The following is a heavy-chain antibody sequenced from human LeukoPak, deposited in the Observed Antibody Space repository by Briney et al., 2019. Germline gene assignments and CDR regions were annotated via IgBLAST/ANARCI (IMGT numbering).Heavy chain of an antibody. J-gene: IGHJ5*02. V-gene: IGHV3-48*02. CDR3: ARDRYGSSGPNGWFDP. CDR2: INSRSSIK. Sequence: GGSLRLSCAASSGFTFSDYSMNWVRQARGKGLEWVSYINSRSSIKYYADSVRGRFTISRDNAKNSLFLQMNSLRDEDTAVYYCARDRYGSSGPNGWFDPWGQGTLVTVSS. D-gene: IGHD6-19*01. CDR1: GFTFSDYS.